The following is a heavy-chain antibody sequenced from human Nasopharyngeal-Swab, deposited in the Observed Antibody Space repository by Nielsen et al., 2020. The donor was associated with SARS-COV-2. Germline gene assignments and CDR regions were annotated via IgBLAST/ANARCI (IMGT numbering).Heavy chain of an antibody. Sequence: SETLSLTCTVSGGSISNYYWSWTRQPPGKRLEWIGYIYNSGRTTDYNPSLKSRVTISLDTSKNQFSLKLSSVTAADTAVYYCARGGDGGLAHFDYWGQGNLVTVSS. CDR2: IYNSGRTT. J-gene: IGHJ4*02. CDR3: ARGGDGGLAHFDY. V-gene: IGHV4-59*01. CDR1: GGSISNYY. D-gene: IGHD2-21*01.